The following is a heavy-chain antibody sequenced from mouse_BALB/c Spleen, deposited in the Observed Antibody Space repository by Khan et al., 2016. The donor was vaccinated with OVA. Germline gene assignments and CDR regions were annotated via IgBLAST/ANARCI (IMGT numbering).Heavy chain of an antibody. Sequence: EVQLQESGPGLVKPSQSLSLTCTVTGYSITSDYAWNWIRQFPGNKLEWMGYISYSGSTTYNPSLKSRTSITRDTSRNQFFLQLNSVTTEDTATYYCARCFSYWGQGTLVTVSA. CDR3: ARCFSY. CDR2: ISYSGST. V-gene: IGHV3-2*02. CDR1: GYSITSDYA. J-gene: IGHJ3*01.